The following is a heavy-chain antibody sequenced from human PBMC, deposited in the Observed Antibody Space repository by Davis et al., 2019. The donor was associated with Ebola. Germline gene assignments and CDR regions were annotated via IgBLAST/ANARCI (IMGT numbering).Heavy chain of an antibody. CDR1: GFTVSTHY. D-gene: IGHD4-17*01. Sequence: PGGSLRLSCAASGFTVSTHYMSWVRQAPGKGLEWISILYSGGTTYYADSAQGRFTISRDNSKNTVSLQMNNLRAEDTAVYYCTRAVTVTTVFDYWGQGTLVTVSS. CDR3: TRAVTVTTVFDY. J-gene: IGHJ4*02. V-gene: IGHV3-53*01. CDR2: LYSGGTT.